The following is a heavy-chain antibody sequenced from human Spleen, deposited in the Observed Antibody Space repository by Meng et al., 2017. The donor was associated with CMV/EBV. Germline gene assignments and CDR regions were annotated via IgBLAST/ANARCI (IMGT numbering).Heavy chain of an antibody. Sequence: GGSLRLSCTASGFTFGDYAMSWVRQAPGKGLEWVGFIRSKAYGGTTEYAASVKGRFTISRDDSKSIAYLQMNSLKTEDTAVYYCTRGVAELVYWGQGTLVTVSS. J-gene: IGHJ4*02. D-gene: IGHD1-26*01. V-gene: IGHV3-49*04. CDR1: GFTFGDYA. CDR3: TRGVAELVY. CDR2: IRSKAYGGTT.